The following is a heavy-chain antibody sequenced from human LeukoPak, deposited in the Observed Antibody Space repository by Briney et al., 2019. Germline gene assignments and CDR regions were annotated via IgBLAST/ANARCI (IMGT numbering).Heavy chain of an antibody. CDR1: GGSISSYS. J-gene: IGHJ4*02. Sequence: SETLSLTCTVSGGSISSYSWSWIRQPPGKGLEWLGYIDYSGSTSYNPSLKSRVTISVDTSKKQFSLKLSSVTAADTAVYYCARHVEDGSPPGRWGQGILVTVSS. D-gene: IGHD5-24*01. CDR3: ARHVEDGSPPGR. V-gene: IGHV4-59*08. CDR2: IDYSGST.